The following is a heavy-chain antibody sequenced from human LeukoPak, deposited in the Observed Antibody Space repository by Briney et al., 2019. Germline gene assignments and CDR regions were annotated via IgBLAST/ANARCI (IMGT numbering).Heavy chain of an antibody. J-gene: IGHJ5*02. V-gene: IGHV3-30*02. Sequence: GGSLRLSCAASGFTFSSYGMHWVRQAPGKGLEWVAFIRYDGSNKYYADSVKGRFTISRDNSKNTLYLQVNSLRTEDTAVYYCAKDYLGVAGAERYNWFDPWGQGTLVTVSS. D-gene: IGHD6-13*01. CDR1: GFTFSSYG. CDR2: IRYDGSNK. CDR3: AKDYLGVAGAERYNWFDP.